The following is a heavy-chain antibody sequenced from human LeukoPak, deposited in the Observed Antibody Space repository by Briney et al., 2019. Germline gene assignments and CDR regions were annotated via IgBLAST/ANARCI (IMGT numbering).Heavy chain of an antibody. CDR1: GFTFSSYA. Sequence: GGSLRLSCAASGFTFSSYAMSWVRQAPGKGLEWVSAISGSGGSTYYADSVKGRFTIPRDNSKNTLYLQMNSLRAEDTAVYYCAKRRGRGIAAAGTFDYWGQGTLVTVSS. CDR2: ISGSGGST. J-gene: IGHJ4*02. V-gene: IGHV3-23*01. CDR3: AKRRGRGIAAAGTFDY. D-gene: IGHD6-13*01.